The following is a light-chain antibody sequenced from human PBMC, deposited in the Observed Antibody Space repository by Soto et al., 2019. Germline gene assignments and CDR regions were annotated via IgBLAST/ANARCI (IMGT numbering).Light chain of an antibody. CDR3: HQYGRSTRT. Sequence: DIVLTQSPGTVSLSPGERATLSCWPSQRIXSSYLAGDGQKPGQSPGLLXDCAASKATDSPDRLSGSGSATDFTLTISRLEPEDFAVYYFHQYGRSTRTFGQGTKVDIK. V-gene: IGKV3-20*01. J-gene: IGKJ1*01. CDR2: CAA. CDR1: QRIXSSY.